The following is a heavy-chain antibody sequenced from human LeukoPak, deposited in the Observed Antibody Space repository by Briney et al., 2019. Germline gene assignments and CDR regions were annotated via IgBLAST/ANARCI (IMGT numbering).Heavy chain of an antibody. V-gene: IGHV3-48*02. D-gene: IGHD4-17*01. CDR3: TGSRPTATMYFDS. CDR1: GFTFSSYS. Sequence: GGSLRLSCAASGFTFSSYSMNWVRQAPGKGLEWVSYISSSGSTMYNADSAKGRFTISRDSAKNSVYLQMHSLSDEDTAVYYCTGSRPTATMYFDSWGQGTLVIVSS. J-gene: IGHJ4*02. CDR2: ISSSGSTM.